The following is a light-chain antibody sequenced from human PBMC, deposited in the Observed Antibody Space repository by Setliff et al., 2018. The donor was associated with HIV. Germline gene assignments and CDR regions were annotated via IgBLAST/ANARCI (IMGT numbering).Light chain of an antibody. J-gene: IGLJ1*01. CDR1: TSDVGSYDY. CDR2: EVS. V-gene: IGLV2-8*01. Sequence: QSVLAPPASVSGSPGQSITISCTGTTSDVGSYDYVSWYQQHPGKAPKLMIDEVSQRPSGVPDRFTGSKSGNTASLTVSGLQPEDEADYYCSSYAGSTNVFGTGPKGTV. CDR3: SSYAGSTNV.